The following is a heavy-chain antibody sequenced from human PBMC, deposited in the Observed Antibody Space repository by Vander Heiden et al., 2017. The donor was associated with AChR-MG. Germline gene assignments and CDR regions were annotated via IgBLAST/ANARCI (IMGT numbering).Heavy chain of an antibody. J-gene: IGHJ3*02. CDR2: IYYSGST. CDR1: GGSVSSGSYY. CDR3: ARVFLPLTAGAFDI. D-gene: IGHD6-25*01. V-gene: IGHV4-61*01. Sequence: QVQLQESGPGLVKPSETLSRTCTVSGGSVSSGSYYWSWIRQPPGKGLEWIGYIYYSGSTNYNPALKSRVTISVDTSKNQFSLKLSSVTAADTAVYYCARVFLPLTAGAFDIWGQGTMVTVSS.